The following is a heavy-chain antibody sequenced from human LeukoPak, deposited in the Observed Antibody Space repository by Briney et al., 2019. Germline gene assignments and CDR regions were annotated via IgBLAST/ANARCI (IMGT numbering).Heavy chain of an antibody. CDR1: GFTFSSYS. D-gene: IGHD6-13*01. V-gene: IGHV3-21*01. CDR3: ARGFSSSRPHYFDY. Sequence: GGSLRLSCAASGFTFSSYSMNWVRQAPGKGREWASSISSSSSYIYYADSVKGRFTISRDNAKNSLYLQMNSLRAEDTAVYYCARGFSSSRPHYFDYWGQGTLVTVSS. J-gene: IGHJ4*02. CDR2: ISSSSSYI.